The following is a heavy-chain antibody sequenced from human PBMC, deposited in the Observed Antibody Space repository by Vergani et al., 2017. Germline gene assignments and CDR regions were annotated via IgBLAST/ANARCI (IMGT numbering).Heavy chain of an antibody. Sequence: QVQLVQSGAEVKKPGASVKVSCKASGYTFTSYYMHWVRQAPGQGLEWMGIINPSGGSPSYAQKFQGRVTMTRDTSTSTVYMELSSLRSEDTAVYYCARTTVTTKAFDIWGQGTMVTVSS. CDR3: ARTTVTTKAFDI. CDR2: INPSGGSP. V-gene: IGHV1-46*01. CDR1: GYTFTSYY. D-gene: IGHD4-17*01. J-gene: IGHJ3*02.